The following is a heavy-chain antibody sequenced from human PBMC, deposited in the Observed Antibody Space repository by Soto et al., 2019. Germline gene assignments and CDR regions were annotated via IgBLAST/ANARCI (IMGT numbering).Heavy chain of an antibody. CDR3: ARVPTTRVGDIVLVTPFDF. CDR1: RGSVNIGGFA. J-gene: IGHJ4*02. D-gene: IGHD3-22*01. Sequence: SIGRTVSRGSVNIGGFAWTWISQHLGKGLEGIGYIYYSGSTYYNPSLKSRVTISVHTSKNQFSLKLSSVTAADTAVYYCARVPTTRVGDIVLVTPFDFWAQGILLTGPS. V-gene: IGHV4-31*03. CDR2: IYYSGST.